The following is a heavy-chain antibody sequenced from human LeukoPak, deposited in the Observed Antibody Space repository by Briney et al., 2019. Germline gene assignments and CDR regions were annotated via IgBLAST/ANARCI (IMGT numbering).Heavy chain of an antibody. D-gene: IGHD5-24*01. V-gene: IGHV3-33*06. Sequence: PGRSLRLSCAASGFTFSNYGMHWVRQAPGKGLEWVTVIWYDGSNQHYADSVKGRFTISRDNSKNTLYLQMSSLRAEDTAVYYCAKDRGRGTEYFDHWGQGTLVIVSS. J-gene: IGHJ4*02. CDR2: IWYDGSNQ. CDR1: GFTFSNYG. CDR3: AKDRGRGTEYFDH.